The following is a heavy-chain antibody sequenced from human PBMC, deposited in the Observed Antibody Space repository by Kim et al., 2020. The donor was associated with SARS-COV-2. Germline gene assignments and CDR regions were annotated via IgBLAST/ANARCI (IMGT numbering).Heavy chain of an antibody. D-gene: IGHD5-18*01. Sequence: GGSLRLSCAASGFTFSSYAMSWVPQAPGKGLEWVSAISGSGGSTYYADSVKGRFTISRDNSKNTLYLQMNSLRAEDTAVYYCAKDREYSYGHYYFDYWGQGTLVTVSS. CDR3: AKDREYSYGHYYFDY. J-gene: IGHJ4*02. V-gene: IGHV3-23*01. CDR1: GFTFSSYA. CDR2: ISGSGGST.